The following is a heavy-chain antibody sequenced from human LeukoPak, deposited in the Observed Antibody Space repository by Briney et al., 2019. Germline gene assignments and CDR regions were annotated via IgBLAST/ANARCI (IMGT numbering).Heavy chain of an antibody. CDR2: IWYDGSNK. V-gene: IGHV3-33*01. J-gene: IGHJ4*02. CDR1: GFTFSSYG. Sequence: GGSLRLSCAASGFTFSSYGMHWVRQAPGKGLEWVAVIWYDGSNKYYADSVKGRFTISRDNSKNTLYLQMNSLRAVDTAVYYCAREVAVAGTWGYFDYWGQGTLVTVSS. D-gene: IGHD6-19*01. CDR3: AREVAVAGTWGYFDY.